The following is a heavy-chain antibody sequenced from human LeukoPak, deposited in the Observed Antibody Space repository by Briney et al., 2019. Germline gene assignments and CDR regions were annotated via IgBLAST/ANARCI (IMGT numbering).Heavy chain of an antibody. J-gene: IGHJ2*01. Sequence: PSETLSLTCTVSGASISSYFWSWIRQPPGKGLEWIGYIHFSGTTNFNPSLKSRVTISVETSKNQFSLKLSSVTAADTAVYYCARTPVPAAIHWYFDLWGRGTVVTVSS. D-gene: IGHD2-2*01. CDR1: GASISSYF. CDR3: ARTPVPAAIHWYFDL. V-gene: IGHV4-59*01. CDR2: IHFSGTT.